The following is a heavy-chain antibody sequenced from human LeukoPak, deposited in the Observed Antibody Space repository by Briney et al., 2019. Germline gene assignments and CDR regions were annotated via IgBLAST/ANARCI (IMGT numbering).Heavy chain of an antibody. D-gene: IGHD6-19*01. J-gene: IGHJ4*02. CDR2: IYYSGST. V-gene: IGHV4-39*01. Sequence: PSETLSLTCTVSGGSISSSSYYWGWIRQPPGKGLEWIGSIYYSGSTYYNPSLKSRVTISVDTSKNQFSLKLSSVTAADTAVYYCAIQYSSGWYFDYWGQGTLVTVSS. CDR1: GGSISSSSYY. CDR3: AIQYSSGWYFDY.